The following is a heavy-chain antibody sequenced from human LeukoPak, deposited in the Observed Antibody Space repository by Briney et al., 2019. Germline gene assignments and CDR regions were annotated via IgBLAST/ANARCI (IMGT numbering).Heavy chain of an antibody. CDR3: ARQYTIIAVAVEP. J-gene: IGHJ5*01. CDR1: GFTFTSNW. D-gene: IGHD6-19*01. Sequence: PGGSLRLSCAASGFTFTSNWMHWVRQAPGKGLVWVSRINTDGTTTNYADSVKGRFTISRDNAKNTLYLQMNSLRDEDTAVYYCARQYTIIAVAVEPWGQGTLGTVSS. V-gene: IGHV3-74*01. CDR2: INTDGTTT.